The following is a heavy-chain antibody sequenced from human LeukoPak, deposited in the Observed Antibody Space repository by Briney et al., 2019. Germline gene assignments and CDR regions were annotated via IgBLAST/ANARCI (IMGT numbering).Heavy chain of an antibody. CDR2: ISAYNGNT. CDR1: GYTFTSYD. J-gene: IGHJ6*02. V-gene: IGHV1-18*01. Sequence: ASVKVSCKASGYTFTSYDISWVRQAPGQGREWMGWISAYNGNTNYAQKLQGRVTMTTDTSTSTAYMELRSLRSDDTAVYYCARVYSSSWYRYYGMDVWGQGTTVTVSS. D-gene: IGHD6-13*01. CDR3: ARVYSSSWYRYYGMDV.